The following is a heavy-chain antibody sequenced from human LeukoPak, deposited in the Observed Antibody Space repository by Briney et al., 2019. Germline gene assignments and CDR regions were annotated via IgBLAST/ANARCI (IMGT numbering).Heavy chain of an antibody. D-gene: IGHD3-10*01. CDR3: AKDLFGVYGSGSYYTIPYPPGDY. Sequence: QPGGSLRLSCAASGFNVSSYFMSWVRQAPGKGLEWVSVIHSGGSTYYADSVKGRFTISRDNSKNTLYLQMNSLRAEDTAVYYCAKDLFGVYGSGSYYTIPYPPGDYWGQGTLVTVSS. CDR2: IHSGGST. J-gene: IGHJ4*02. V-gene: IGHV3-53*05. CDR1: GFNVSSYF.